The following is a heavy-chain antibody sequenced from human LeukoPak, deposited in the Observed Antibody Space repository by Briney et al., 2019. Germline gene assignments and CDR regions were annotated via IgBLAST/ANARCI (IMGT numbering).Heavy chain of an antibody. V-gene: IGHV4-34*01. CDR3: ARGLDIVVVPAAPVGWFDP. D-gene: IGHD2-2*03. J-gene: IGHJ5*02. CDR2: INHSGST. Sequence: SKTLSLTCAVYGGSFSGYYWSWIRQPPGKGLEWIGEINHSGSTNYNPSLKSRVTISVDTSKNQFSLKLSSVTAADTAVYYCARGLDIVVVPAAPVGWFDPWGQGTLVTVSS. CDR1: GGSFSGYY.